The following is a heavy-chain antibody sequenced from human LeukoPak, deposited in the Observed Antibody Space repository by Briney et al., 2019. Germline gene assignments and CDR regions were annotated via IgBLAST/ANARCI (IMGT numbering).Heavy chain of an antibody. V-gene: IGHV4-4*02. D-gene: IGHD3-10*01. CDR1: GEYLLTYNW. CDR3: ARESRAFSPFGF. Sequence: SETLSLLCALTGEYLLTYNWLGRVRQPPGKGLEWIGEVHLSGTSNYNPSLKSRVSMSIDKSKNQLSLKLTSVTAADTAMYYCARESRAFSPFGFWGQGTLVTVSS. J-gene: IGHJ4*02. CDR2: VHLSGTS.